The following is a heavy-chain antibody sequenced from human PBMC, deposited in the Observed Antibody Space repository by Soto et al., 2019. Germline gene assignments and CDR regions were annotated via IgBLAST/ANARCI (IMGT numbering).Heavy chain of an antibody. D-gene: IGHD7-27*01. CDR1: GGTFSSYT. J-gene: IGHJ3*02. CDR2: IIPILGIA. Sequence: QVQLVQSGAEVKKPGSSVKVSCKASGGTFSSYTISWVRQAPGQGLEWMGRIIPILGIANYAQKFQGRVTITADKATSTAYMELSSLRSEDTAVYYCARGWTGDDAFDIWGQGTMVTVSS. CDR3: ARGWTGDDAFDI. V-gene: IGHV1-69*02.